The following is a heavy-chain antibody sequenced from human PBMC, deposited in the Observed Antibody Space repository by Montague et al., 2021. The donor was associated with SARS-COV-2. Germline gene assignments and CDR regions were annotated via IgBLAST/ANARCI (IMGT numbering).Heavy chain of an antibody. J-gene: IGHJ4*02. V-gene: IGHV3-23*01. CDR3: AKETAAIGNPLFDS. CDR1: GFTFSSYV. D-gene: IGHD4-23*01. CDR2: IVNNGRKS. Sequence: SLRLSWAASGFTFSSYVMSWVRQAPGKGLEWVSGIVNNGRKSFYADSVKGRFVISRDNSDKMVYLQLNSLRAEDTAICYCAKETAAIGNPLFDSWGQGTLITVSS.